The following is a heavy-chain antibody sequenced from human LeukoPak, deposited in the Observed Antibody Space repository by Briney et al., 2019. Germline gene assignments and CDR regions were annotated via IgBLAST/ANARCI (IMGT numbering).Heavy chain of an antibody. Sequence: SETLSLTCTVSGYSISSGYYWGWIRQPPGKGLEWIGSIYHSGSTYYNPSLKGRVTISVDTSKNQFSLTLSSVTAADTAVYYCANTFIAVAGGGFEDWGQRTPLTVSS. D-gene: IGHD6-19*01. V-gene: IGHV4-38-2*02. CDR2: IYHSGST. CDR1: GYSISSGYY. J-gene: IGHJ4*02. CDR3: ANTFIAVAGGGFED.